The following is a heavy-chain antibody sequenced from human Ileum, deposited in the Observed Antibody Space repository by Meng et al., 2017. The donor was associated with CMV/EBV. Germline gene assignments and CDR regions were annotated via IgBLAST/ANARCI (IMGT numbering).Heavy chain of an antibody. Sequence: FTTYDIHWVRQAAGQELEWMGWMNPSSGNTGYAQKFQGRVTLTRNTSIATAYMELTSLRSDDTAMYYCARGFPMITIFGVVVRGFDPWGQGTLVTVSS. V-gene: IGHV1-8*01. CDR3: ARGFPMITIFGVVVRGFDP. CDR2: MNPSSGNT. CDR1: FTTYD. J-gene: IGHJ5*02. D-gene: IGHD3-3*01.